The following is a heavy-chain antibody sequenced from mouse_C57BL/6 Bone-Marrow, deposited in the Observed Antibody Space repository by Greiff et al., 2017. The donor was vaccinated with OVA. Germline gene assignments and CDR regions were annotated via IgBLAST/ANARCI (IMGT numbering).Heavy chain of an antibody. Sequence: DVQLVESGGDLVKPGGSLKLSCAASGFTFSSYGMSWVRQTPDKRLEWVATISSGGSYTYYPDSVKGRFTISRDNAKNTLYLQMSSLKSEDTAMYYCAKPGGGFAYWGQGTLVTVSA. CDR3: AKPGGGFAY. CDR2: ISSGGSYT. V-gene: IGHV5-6*01. CDR1: GFTFSSYG. J-gene: IGHJ3*01.